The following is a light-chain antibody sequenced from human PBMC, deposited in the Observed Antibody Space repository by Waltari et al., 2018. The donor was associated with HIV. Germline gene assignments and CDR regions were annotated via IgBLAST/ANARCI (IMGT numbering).Light chain of an antibody. CDR1: HNIYAH. Sequence: DIQMTQSPSSLSASVGDRVTISCRASHNIYAHLNWYQQKEGKAPKLLIYASSARHSGVPSRFSGSGSGTHVTLTISGLQPEDFATYSCQQSYSAPYTFGQGTQLAI. J-gene: IGKJ2*01. CDR3: QQSYSAPYT. V-gene: IGKV1-39*01. CDR2: ASS.